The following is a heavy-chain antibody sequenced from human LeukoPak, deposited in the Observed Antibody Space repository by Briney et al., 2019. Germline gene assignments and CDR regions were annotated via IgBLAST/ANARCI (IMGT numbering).Heavy chain of an antibody. J-gene: IGHJ3*02. CDR1: GYTFTTYA. CDR2: INAGNGNT. CDR3: ASRREYCSTTSCSATFDI. V-gene: IGHV1-3*01. Sequence: RASVKVSCKASGYTFTTYAMHWVRQAPGQRLEWMGWINAGNGNTKYSQKFQGRVTITRDTSASTAYMELSGLRSEDTAVYYCASRREYCSTTSCSATFDIWGQGTMVTVSS. D-gene: IGHD2-2*01.